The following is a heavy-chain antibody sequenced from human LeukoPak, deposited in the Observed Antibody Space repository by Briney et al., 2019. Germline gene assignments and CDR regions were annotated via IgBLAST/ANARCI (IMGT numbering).Heavy chain of an antibody. Sequence: PGGSLRLSCTGSGFTFGDSEMSWVRQAPGKGLEWVSGINWNGGSTGYADSVKGRFTISRDNAKNSLYLQMNSLRAEDTALYHCAVTPPKWELHRTPSAFDIWGQGTMVTVSS. CDR1: GFTFGDSE. V-gene: IGHV3-20*01. CDR2: INWNGGST. D-gene: IGHD1-26*01. J-gene: IGHJ3*02. CDR3: AVTPPKWELHRTPSAFDI.